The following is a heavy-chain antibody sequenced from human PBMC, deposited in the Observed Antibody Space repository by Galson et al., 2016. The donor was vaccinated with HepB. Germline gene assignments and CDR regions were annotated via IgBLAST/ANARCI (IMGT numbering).Heavy chain of an antibody. V-gene: IGHV4-31*03. Sequence: TLSLTCNVSSGSISTGGYYWSWIRQYPGKGLEWIGHIYYSGSTSYNPSLQSRLSISVDTSKNQFSLNLSSVTVADTAVYFCARRVSGYFNSWGQGTLVTVSS. D-gene: IGHD3-22*01. CDR2: IYYSGST. CDR3: ARRVSGYFNS. CDR1: SGSISTGGYY. J-gene: IGHJ5*01.